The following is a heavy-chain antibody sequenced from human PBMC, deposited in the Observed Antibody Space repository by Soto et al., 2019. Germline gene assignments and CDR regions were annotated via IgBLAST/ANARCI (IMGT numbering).Heavy chain of an antibody. D-gene: IGHD6-13*01. Sequence: LSETLSLTCTVSGGSISSVGYYWSWIRQHPGKGLEWIGYIYYSGSTYYNPSLKSRVTISVDTSKNQFSLKLSSVTAADTAVYYCAFSFGVAAAGLFGYWGQRTLVTVSS. V-gene: IGHV4-31*03. CDR3: AFSFGVAAAGLFGY. CDR1: GGSISSVGYY. J-gene: IGHJ4*02. CDR2: IYYSGST.